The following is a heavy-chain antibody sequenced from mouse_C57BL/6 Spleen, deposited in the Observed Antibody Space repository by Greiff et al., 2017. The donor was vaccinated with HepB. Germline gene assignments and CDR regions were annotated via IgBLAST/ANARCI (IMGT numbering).Heavy chain of an antibody. V-gene: IGHV3-6*01. D-gene: IGHD3-2*02. Sequence: EVQLQESGPGLVKPSQSLSLTCSVTGYSITSGYYWNWIRQFPGNKLEWMGYISYDGSNNYNPSLKNRISITRDTSKNQFFLKLNSVTTEDTAKFYCARDRVDSSGYDYAMDYWGQGTSVTVSS. CDR3: ARDRVDSSGYDYAMDY. CDR2: ISYDGSN. J-gene: IGHJ4*01. CDR1: GYSITSGYY.